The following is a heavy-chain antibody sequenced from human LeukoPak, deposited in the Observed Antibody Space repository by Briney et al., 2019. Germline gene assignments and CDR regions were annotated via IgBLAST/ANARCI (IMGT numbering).Heavy chain of an antibody. D-gene: IGHD2-15*01. V-gene: IGHV1-2*02. CDR3: ASEAYFRGGCCSVQRVAS. CDR2: IDSKNGDT. J-gene: IGHJ4*02. CDR1: GYTFTSYY. Sequence: ASVKVSCKASGYTFTSYYMHWVRQAPGQGLEWMGWIDSKNGDTKYAQKFQSRLTITRDTSIGIAYMELRSLRSDDTAVYYFASEAYFRGGCCSVQRVASWGQGTPVTVSS.